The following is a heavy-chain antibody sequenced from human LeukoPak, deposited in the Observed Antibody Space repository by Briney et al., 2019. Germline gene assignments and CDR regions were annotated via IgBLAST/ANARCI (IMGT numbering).Heavy chain of an antibody. Sequence: PGGSLRLSCEASGFTFRENWMSWVRQAPEKGLEWVASINPDGSRKLYVDSVKGRFTISRDNTKSSLFLQMNSLGAEDTAMYYCAKLLGTVTKYDSWGQGTRVSVSS. CDR3: AKLLGTVTKYDS. CDR2: INPDGSRK. V-gene: IGHV3-7*01. J-gene: IGHJ4*02. CDR1: GFTFRENW. D-gene: IGHD4-17*01.